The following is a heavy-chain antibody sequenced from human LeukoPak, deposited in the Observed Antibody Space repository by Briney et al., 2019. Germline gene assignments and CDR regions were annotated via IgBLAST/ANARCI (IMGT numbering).Heavy chain of an antibody. CDR1: GFTFSSYS. CDR2: ISSSSSYI. Sequence: GGSLRLSCAASGFTFSSYSMNWVRQAPGKGLEWVSSISSSSSYIYYADSVKGRFTISRDNAKHSLYLQMNSLRAEDTAVYYCARSLMTTVFDYWGQGTLVTVSS. CDR3: ARSLMTTVFDY. V-gene: IGHV3-21*01. J-gene: IGHJ4*02. D-gene: IGHD4-17*01.